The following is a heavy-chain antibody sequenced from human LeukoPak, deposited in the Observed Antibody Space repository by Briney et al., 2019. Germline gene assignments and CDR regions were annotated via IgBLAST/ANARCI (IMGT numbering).Heavy chain of an antibody. CDR2: ITPYNGNT. Sequence: ASVKVSCKASGYTFTGYYMHWVRQAPGQGPEWMGWITPYNGNTNYAQNFHGRVTMTTDTSTSTAYMELRSLRSDDTAVYYCARSLDAGNPPESGYWGQGTLVTVSS. V-gene: IGHV1-18*04. J-gene: IGHJ4*02. CDR1: GYTFTGYY. CDR3: ARSLDAGNPPESGY. D-gene: IGHD4-23*01.